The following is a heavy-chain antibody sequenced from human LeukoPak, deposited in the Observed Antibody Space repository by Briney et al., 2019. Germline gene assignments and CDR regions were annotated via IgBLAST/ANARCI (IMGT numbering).Heavy chain of an antibody. CDR1: GFTFTNYW. V-gene: IGHV3-21*01. J-gene: IGHJ4*02. D-gene: IGHD5-24*01. Sequence: GGSLRLSCAASGFTFTNYWMSWVRQAPGKGLEWVSSISSSSSYIYYADSVKGRFTPSRDNAKNSLFLQMNSLRAEDTAVYYCARGGDGYNSDFDYWGQGTLVTVSS. CDR2: ISSSSSYI. CDR3: ARGGDGYNSDFDY.